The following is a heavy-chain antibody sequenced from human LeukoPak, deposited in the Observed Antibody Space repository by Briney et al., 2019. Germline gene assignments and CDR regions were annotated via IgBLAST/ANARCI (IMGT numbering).Heavy chain of an antibody. D-gene: IGHD2-15*01. Sequence: GSLRLSCTASGFTFSSYWMSWVRQAPGKGLEWIGYIYQSGSTYYNPSLKSRVTISVDRSKNQFSLKLSSVTAADTGIYYCATGTGYCSGGGCYDYWGQGTLVTVSS. CDR2: IYQSGST. J-gene: IGHJ4*02. CDR3: ATGTGYCSGGGCYDY. V-gene: IGHV4-4*02. CDR1: GFTFSSYW.